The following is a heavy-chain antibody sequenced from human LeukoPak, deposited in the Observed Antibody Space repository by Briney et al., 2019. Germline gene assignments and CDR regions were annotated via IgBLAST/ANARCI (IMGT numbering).Heavy chain of an antibody. Sequence: SETLSLTCTVSGGSISSAYWNWIRQPPGKGPEWIGYAFHSGSTSHNPSLESRITMSLDTSKNRFSLKLASMTAADAAVYYCARGHPDTLDTFDIWGQGTLVIVSS. J-gene: IGHJ3*02. D-gene: IGHD2-2*02. CDR1: GGSISSAY. V-gene: IGHV4-59*01. CDR3: ARGHPDTLDTFDI. CDR2: AFHSGST.